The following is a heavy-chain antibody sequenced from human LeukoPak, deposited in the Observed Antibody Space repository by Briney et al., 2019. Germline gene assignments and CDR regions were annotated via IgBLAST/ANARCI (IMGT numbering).Heavy chain of an antibody. D-gene: IGHD1-26*01. J-gene: IGHJ4*02. CDR2: INPNSGGT. Sequence: ASVTVSCKASGYTFTGYYMHWVRQAPGQGLEWMGWINPNSGGTNYAQKFQGRVTMTRDTSISTAYMELSRLRSDDTAVYYCARVGQWELLHYFDYWGQGTLVTVSS. V-gene: IGHV1-2*02. CDR1: GYTFTGYY. CDR3: ARVGQWELLHYFDY.